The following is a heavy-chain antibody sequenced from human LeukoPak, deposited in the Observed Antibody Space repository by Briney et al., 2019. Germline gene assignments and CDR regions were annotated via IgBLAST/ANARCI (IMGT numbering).Heavy chain of an antibody. CDR2: INHSGST. Sequence: SETLSLTCAVYGGYFSGYYWSWIRQPPGKGLEWIGEINHSGSTNYNPSLKSRVTISVDTSKNQFSLKLSSVTAADTAVYYCARQPLGSLDYWGQGTLVTVSS. D-gene: IGHD7-27*01. CDR1: GGYFSGYY. CDR3: ARQPLGSLDY. V-gene: IGHV4-34*01. J-gene: IGHJ4*02.